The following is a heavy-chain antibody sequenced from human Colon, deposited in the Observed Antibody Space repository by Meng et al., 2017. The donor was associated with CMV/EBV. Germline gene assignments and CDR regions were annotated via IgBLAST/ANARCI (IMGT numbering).Heavy chain of an antibody. Sequence: QVVESGGDLVQPGGSLGLSCAASGFTVSSPHMSWVRQAPGKGLEWVSVIYSGGSTFYADSVKGRFTISRDNSKNTLYLQMNSLSAEDTAVYYCARGYSGTSSWGQGTLVTVSS. CDR1: GFTVSSPH. J-gene: IGHJ4*02. V-gene: IGHV3-66*01. CDR2: IYSGGST. CDR3: ARGYSGTSS. D-gene: IGHD1-26*01.